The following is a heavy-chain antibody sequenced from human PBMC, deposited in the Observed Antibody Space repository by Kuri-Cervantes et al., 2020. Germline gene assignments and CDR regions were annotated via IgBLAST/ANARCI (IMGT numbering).Heavy chain of an antibody. D-gene: IGHD3-22*01. V-gene: IGHV3-66*02. Sequence: GESLKISCAASGFAVRHSYLNWVRQAPGKGLEWVSIIYGGGNTFYADSVRGRFTISRDSSRNTLYLQMNSLRAEDTAIYYCARGLADYYYDSSIYYWGQGTLVTVSS. CDR2: IYGGGNT. CDR3: ARGLADYYYDSSIYY. J-gene: IGHJ4*02. CDR1: GFAVRHSY.